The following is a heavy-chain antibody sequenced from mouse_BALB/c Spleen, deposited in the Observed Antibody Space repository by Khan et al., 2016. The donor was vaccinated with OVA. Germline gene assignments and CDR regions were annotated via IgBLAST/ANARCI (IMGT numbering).Heavy chain of an antibody. CDR1: GYSFTNYG. D-gene: IGHD2-10*01. V-gene: IGHV9-3-1*01. CDR2: INTYTGEP. CDR3: ARPPYFSYTIDY. J-gene: IGHJ4*01. Sequence: QIQLVQSGPELKKPGETVKISCKASGYSFTNYGMNWVKQSPGKALKWMGWINTYTGEPTYADDFKGRFAFSLETSANTAYLQINILKNEDTATYFCARPPYFSYTIDYWGQGTSVTVSS.